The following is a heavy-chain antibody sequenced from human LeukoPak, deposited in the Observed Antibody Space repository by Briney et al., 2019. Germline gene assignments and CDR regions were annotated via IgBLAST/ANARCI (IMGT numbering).Heavy chain of an antibody. CDR1: GYTFTGYY. J-gene: IGHJ3*02. Sequence: GASVKVSCKASGYTFTGYYMHWVRQAPGQGLEWMGWINPNSGGTNYAQKFQGRVTMTRDTSISTAYMELSRLRSDDTAVYYCASNREYCGGDCYSYDAFDIWGQGTMVTVS. CDR3: ASNREYCGGDCYSYDAFDI. CDR2: INPNSGGT. V-gene: IGHV1-2*02. D-gene: IGHD2-21*01.